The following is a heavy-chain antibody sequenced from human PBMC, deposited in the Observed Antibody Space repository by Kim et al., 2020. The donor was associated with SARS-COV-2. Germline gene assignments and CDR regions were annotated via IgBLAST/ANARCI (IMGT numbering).Heavy chain of an antibody. CDR3: ATTAFDY. CDR2: IDTDNGNT. J-gene: IGHJ4*02. CDR1: GYTFTRYA. Sequence: ASVKVSCKTSGYTFTRYAMHWVRQAPGQGLEWVAWIDTDNGNTRYSPKLQGRVTVTRDTSATTAYMELSSLTFGDTAVYYCATTAFDYWGQGTRVAVSS. D-gene: IGHD5-18*01. V-gene: IGHV1-3*04.